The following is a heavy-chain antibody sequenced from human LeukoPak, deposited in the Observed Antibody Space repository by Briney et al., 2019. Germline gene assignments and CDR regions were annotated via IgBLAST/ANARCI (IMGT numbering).Heavy chain of an antibody. CDR1: GYSFTSYW. J-gene: IGHJ3*02. D-gene: IGHD5-18*01. V-gene: IGHV5-51*01. CDR2: IYPGDSDT. CDR3: ARPRGYSYGEGAFDI. Sequence: GESLTISCKGSGYSFTSYWIGCVRQMPGKGLEWMGIIYPGDSDTGYSPSFQGQVTISADKSISTAYLQWSSLKGSDTAMYYCARPRGYSYGEGAFDIWGQGTMVTVSS.